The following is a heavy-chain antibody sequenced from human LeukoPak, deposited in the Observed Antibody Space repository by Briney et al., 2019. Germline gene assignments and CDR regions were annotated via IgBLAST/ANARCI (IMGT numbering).Heavy chain of an antibody. CDR1: GFSFSSYW. V-gene: IGHV3-7*01. J-gene: IGHJ4*02. CDR2: MKQDGSAR. Sequence: PGGSLRLSCAGSGFSFSSYWMAWVRQAPGKGPEWVANMKQDGSARHYADSVKGRFTISRDNAQNSVYLQMNSLRAEDTAVHYCARDVVGSLDYWGLGTLVTVSS. D-gene: IGHD2-15*01. CDR3: ARDVVGSLDY.